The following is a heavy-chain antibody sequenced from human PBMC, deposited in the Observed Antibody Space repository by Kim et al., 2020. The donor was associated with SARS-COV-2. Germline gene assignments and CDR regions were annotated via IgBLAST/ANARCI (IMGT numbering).Heavy chain of an antibody. J-gene: IGHJ4*02. V-gene: IGHV4-34*01. Sequence: SETLSLTCAVYGGSFSGYYWSWIRQPPGKGLEWIGEINHSGSINYNPSLKSRVTISVDTSKKQFSLKLSSVTAADTAVYYCARQDYYFDYWGQGTLVTVSS. CDR3: ARQDYYFDY. CDR1: GGSFSGYY. D-gene: IGHD2-15*01. CDR2: INHSGSI.